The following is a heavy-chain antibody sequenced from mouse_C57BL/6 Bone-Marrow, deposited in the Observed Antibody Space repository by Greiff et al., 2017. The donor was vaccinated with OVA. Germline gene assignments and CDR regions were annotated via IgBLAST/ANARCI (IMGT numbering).Heavy chain of an antibody. CDR3: ARRGSNLYYYAMDY. J-gene: IGHJ4*01. Sequence: VQLQQPGAELVKPGASVKLSCKASGYTFTSYWMHWVKQRPGQGLEWIGMIHPNSGSTNYNEKFKSKATLTVDKSSSTAYMQLSSLTSEDSAVYYCARRGSNLYYYAMDYWGQGTSVTVSS. CDR1: GYTFTSYW. V-gene: IGHV1-64*01. CDR2: IHPNSGST. D-gene: IGHD2-5*01.